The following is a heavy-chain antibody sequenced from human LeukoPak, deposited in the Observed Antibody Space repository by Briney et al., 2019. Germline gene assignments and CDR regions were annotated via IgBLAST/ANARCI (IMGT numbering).Heavy chain of an antibody. CDR2: INPSGGST. J-gene: IGHJ4*02. V-gene: IGHV1-46*01. CDR1: EYTFTSYY. Sequence: ASVKVSCKASEYTFTSYYMHWVRQVPGQGLEWMGIINPSGGSTSCAQKFQGRVTMTRDTSTYTVYMELSSLRSEDTAVYYCARGGGGVAGQLSPDYWGQGTLVTVSP. D-gene: IGHD6-19*01. CDR3: ARGGGGVAGQLSPDY.